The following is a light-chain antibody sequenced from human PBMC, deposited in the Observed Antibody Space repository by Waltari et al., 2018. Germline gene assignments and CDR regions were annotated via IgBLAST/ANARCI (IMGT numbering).Light chain of an antibody. CDR2: LGS. Sequence: DIVVTQSPLSLPVTPGEPASISCRSSQSLLHSNRNNYLDWYLQKPGQSPQLLIYLGSNRASGVPDRFSGSGSGTDFTLKISRVEAEGVGVYYCMQALQALWTFGQGTKVEIK. J-gene: IGKJ1*01. CDR1: QSLLHSNRNNY. V-gene: IGKV2-28*01. CDR3: MQALQALWT.